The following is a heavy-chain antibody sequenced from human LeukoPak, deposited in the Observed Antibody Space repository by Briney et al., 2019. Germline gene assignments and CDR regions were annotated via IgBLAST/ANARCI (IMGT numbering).Heavy chain of an antibody. CDR2: IIPIFGTA. J-gene: IGHJ2*01. CDR3: AREGDCSGGSCPYWYFDL. V-gene: IGHV1-69*13. D-gene: IGHD2-15*01. CDR1: GGTFSSYA. Sequence: ASVKASCKASGGTFSSYAISWVRQAPGQGLEWMGGIIPIFGTANYAQKFQGRVTITADESTSTAYMELSSLRSEDTAVYYCAREGDCSGGSCPYWYFDLWGRGTLVTVSS.